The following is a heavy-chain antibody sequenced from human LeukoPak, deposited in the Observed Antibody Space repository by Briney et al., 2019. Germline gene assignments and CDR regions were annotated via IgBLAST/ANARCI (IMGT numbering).Heavy chain of an antibody. CDR3: ARGRYYDSSGFPGRYFDY. V-gene: IGHV4-59*01. CDR1: GGSISSYY. D-gene: IGHD3-22*01. J-gene: IGHJ4*02. CDR2: IYYSGST. Sequence: SETLSLTCTVSGGSISSYYWSWIRQPPGKGLEWIGYIYYSGSTNYNPSLKSRVTISVDTSKNQFSLKLSSVTAADTAVYYCARGRYYDSSGFPGRYFDYWGQGTLVTVSS.